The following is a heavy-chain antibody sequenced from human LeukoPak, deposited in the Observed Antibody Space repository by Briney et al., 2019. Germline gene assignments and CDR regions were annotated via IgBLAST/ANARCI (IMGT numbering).Heavy chain of an antibody. CDR3: ASGFDYGYFDY. V-gene: IGHV4-39*01. D-gene: IGHD4/OR15-4a*01. CDR2: IYYSGST. Sequence: SETLSLTCTVSGGSISSSSYYWGWIRQPPGKGLEWIGSIYYSGSTYYNPSLKSRVTISVDTSKNQFSLKLSPVTAADTAVYYCASGFDYGYFDYWGQGTLVTVSS. J-gene: IGHJ4*02. CDR1: GGSISSSSYY.